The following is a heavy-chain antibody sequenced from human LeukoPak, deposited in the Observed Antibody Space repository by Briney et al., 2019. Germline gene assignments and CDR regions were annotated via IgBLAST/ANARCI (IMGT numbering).Heavy chain of an antibody. CDR3: ARLSYRSSWYRIDY. CDR2: INHSGST. CDR1: GGSFSGYY. J-gene: IGHJ4*02. V-gene: IGHV4-34*01. D-gene: IGHD6-13*01. Sequence: PSETLSLTCAVYGGSFSGYYWSWIRQPPVKGLEWIGEINHSGSTNYNPSLKSRVTISVDTSKNQFSLKLSSVTAADTAVYYCARLSYRSSWYRIDYWGQGTLVTVSS.